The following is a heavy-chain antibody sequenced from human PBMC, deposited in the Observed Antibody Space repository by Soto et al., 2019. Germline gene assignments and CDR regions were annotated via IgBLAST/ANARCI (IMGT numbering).Heavy chain of an antibody. CDR2: IYYNGST. CDR3: ARDIRGYSRAFDY. V-gene: IGHV4-61*01. Sequence: SETLSLTCTVSGDSVSSGSYYWTWVRQPPGKGLEWIGYIYYNGSTNCNPSLQSRVTISIDTSKNQFSLKLTSVTAADTAFYYCARDIRGYSRAFDYWGQGTLVTVSS. J-gene: IGHJ4*02. CDR1: GDSVSSGSYY. D-gene: IGHD5-18*01.